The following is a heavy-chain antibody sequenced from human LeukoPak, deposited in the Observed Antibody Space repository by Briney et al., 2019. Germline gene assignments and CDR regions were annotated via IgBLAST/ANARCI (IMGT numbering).Heavy chain of an antibody. Sequence: GGSLRLSCAASGFTFSSYSMNWVRQAPGKGLEWVSSISSSSSYIYYADSVKGRFTISRDNAKNSLYLQTNSLRAEDTAVYYCARSGYSYGSLLRGFDPWGQGTLVTVSS. CDR3: ARSGYSYGSLLRGFDP. D-gene: IGHD5-18*01. J-gene: IGHJ5*02. CDR2: ISSSSSYI. CDR1: GFTFSSYS. V-gene: IGHV3-21*01.